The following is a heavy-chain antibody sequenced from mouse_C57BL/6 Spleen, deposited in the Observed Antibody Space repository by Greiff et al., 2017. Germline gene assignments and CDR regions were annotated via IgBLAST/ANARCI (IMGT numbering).Heavy chain of an antibody. Sequence: QVQLQQSGAELVRPGTSVKVSCKASGYAFTNYLIEWVKQRPGQGLEWIGVINPGSGGTNYNEKFKGKATLTADKSSSTAYMQLSRLTSEDSAVYFCARSYYGSSWNYFDYWGQGTTLTVSS. CDR3: ARSYYGSSWNYFDY. V-gene: IGHV1-54*01. J-gene: IGHJ2*01. CDR1: GYAFTNYL. D-gene: IGHD1-1*01. CDR2: INPGSGGT.